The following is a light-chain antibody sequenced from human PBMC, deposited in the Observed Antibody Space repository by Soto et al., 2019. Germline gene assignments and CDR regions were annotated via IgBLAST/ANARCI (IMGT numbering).Light chain of an antibody. J-gene: IGKJ1*01. CDR3: QHYTSYSEA. V-gene: IGKV1-5*03. Sequence: DIQMTQSPSTLSGSVGDRVTITCRASQTSSIWLSWYQQKPGKAPKLLIYKASTLKSGVPSRFSGSGSGTEFTLTISSLQPDDFATYYCQHYTSYSEAFGQGTKVDTK. CDR2: KAS. CDR1: QTSSIW.